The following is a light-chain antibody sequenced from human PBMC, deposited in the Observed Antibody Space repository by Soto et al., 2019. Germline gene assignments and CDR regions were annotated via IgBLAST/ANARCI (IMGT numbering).Light chain of an antibody. J-gene: IGKJ5*01. V-gene: IGKV3-15*01. CDR2: DAS. CDR3: QQSNDWRSIT. CDR1: QSVGGN. Sequence: EIVMTQSPATLSVSPGERATLSCRASQSVGGNLAWYQQRPGQAPRLLIFDASTRATGIPARFSGSGSGTEFTLCISSLQSEDFAVYYCQQSNDWRSITFGQGTRLEIK.